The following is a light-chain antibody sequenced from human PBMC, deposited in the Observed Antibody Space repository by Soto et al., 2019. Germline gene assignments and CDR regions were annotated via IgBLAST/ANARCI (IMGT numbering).Light chain of an antibody. CDR2: GAS. Sequence: ERVMTQSPATLSVSPGERVTLSCRVSESVDTNFAWYQQRPGQAPRLLIYGASIRATDVPVRFSGSGSGTDFTLTINSLQSEDSVVYYCQQYNTWPIAFGQGTRLEIK. J-gene: IGKJ5*01. CDR3: QQYNTWPIA. V-gene: IGKV3-15*01. CDR1: ESVDTN.